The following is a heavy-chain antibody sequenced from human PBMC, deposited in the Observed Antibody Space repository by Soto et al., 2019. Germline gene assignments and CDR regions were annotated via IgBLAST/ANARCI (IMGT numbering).Heavy chain of an antibody. Sequence: SETLSLTCTVSGVSISSGRYYWNWIRQHPGKGLELIGYIYYSGSTYYNPSLKSRLSISLDTSKNQFSLKLSSVTAADTAVYYCARALYDSSGYIFDYWGQGTLVTVSS. D-gene: IGHD3-22*01. CDR2: IYYSGST. CDR3: ARALYDSSGYIFDY. V-gene: IGHV4-31*03. J-gene: IGHJ4*02. CDR1: GVSISSGRYY.